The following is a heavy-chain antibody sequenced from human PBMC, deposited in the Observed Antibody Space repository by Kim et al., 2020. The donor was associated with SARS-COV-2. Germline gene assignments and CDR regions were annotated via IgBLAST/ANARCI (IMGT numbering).Heavy chain of an antibody. J-gene: IGHJ4*02. CDR2: IYYSGST. CDR1: GGSISSSSYY. D-gene: IGHD3-10*01. CDR3: ARDSNNHYYGFNVHLF. V-gene: IGHV4-39*07. Sequence: SETLSLTCTVSGGSISSSSYYWGWIRQPPGKGLEWIGSIYYSGSTYYNPSLKSRVTISVDTSKNQFSLKLSSVTAADTAVYYCARDSNNHYYGFNVHLFWGQGTLVTVSS.